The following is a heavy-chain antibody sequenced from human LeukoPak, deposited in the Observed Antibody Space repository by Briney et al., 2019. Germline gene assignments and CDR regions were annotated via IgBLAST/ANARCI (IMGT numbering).Heavy chain of an antibody. D-gene: IGHD3-22*01. V-gene: IGHV3-33*01. J-gene: IGHJ4*02. CDR3: ARARGVSTGYRPIDY. Sequence: GGSLRLSCAASGFTFSTSGMHWVRQAPGKGLEWVAVIWYDGSNKHYAESVKGRFSISRGNSKSTLYLQMNSLRAEDTAVYYCARARGVSTGYRPIDYWGQGTLVTVSS. CDR1: GFTFSTSG. CDR2: IWYDGSNK.